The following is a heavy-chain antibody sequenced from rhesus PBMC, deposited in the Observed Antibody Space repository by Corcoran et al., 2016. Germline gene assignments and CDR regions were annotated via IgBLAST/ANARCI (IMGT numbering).Heavy chain of an antibody. CDR2: VSGCGGRT. CDR3: TLSFGSGWSPR. D-gene: IGHD6S26*01. J-gene: IGHJ4*01. V-gene: IGHV4-173*01. CDR1: GGSIRSHF. Sequence: QLQLQESGPGLGKPSETLSLTCAVSGGSIRSHFWTWSRQPPGKGLEWVGRVSGCGGRTDYNTSLKSRVTISTDTSKNQFSLKLSSVTAADTAVYYCTLSFGSGWSPRWGQGVLVTVSS.